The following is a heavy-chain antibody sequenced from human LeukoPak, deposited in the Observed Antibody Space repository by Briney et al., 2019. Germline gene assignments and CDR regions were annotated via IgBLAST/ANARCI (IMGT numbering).Heavy chain of an antibody. CDR3: ARYVWGSYPTFEDY. D-gene: IGHD3-16*02. CDR1: GGSISSGSYY. V-gene: IGHV4-61*02. Sequence: PSETLSLTCTVSGGSISSGSYYWSWIRQPAGKGLEWIGRIYTSGSTNYNPSLKSRVTISVDTSKNKFSLKLSSVTAADTAVYYCARYVWGSYPTFEDYWGQGTLVTVSS. J-gene: IGHJ4*02. CDR2: IYTSGST.